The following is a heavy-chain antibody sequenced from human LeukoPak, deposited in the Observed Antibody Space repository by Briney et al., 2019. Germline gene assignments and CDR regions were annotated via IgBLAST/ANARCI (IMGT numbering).Heavy chain of an antibody. CDR1: GGSISSYY. CDR3: ARERKYYDFWSGYYTPRWYFDY. V-gene: IGHV4-4*07. D-gene: IGHD3-3*01. J-gene: IGHJ4*02. CDR2: IYTSGST. Sequence: SETLSLTCTVSGGSISSYYWSWIRQPAGKGLEWIGRIYTSGSTNYNPSLKSRVTMSVDTSKNQFSLKLSPVTAADTAVYYCARERKYYDFWSGYYTPRWYFDYWGQGTLVTVSS.